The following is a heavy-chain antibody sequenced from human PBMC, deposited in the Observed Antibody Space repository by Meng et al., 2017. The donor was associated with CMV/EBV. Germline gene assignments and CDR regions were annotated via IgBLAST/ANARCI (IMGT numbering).Heavy chain of an antibody. Sequence: GGSLRLSCAASGFTFSSYAIHWVRQAPGKGLEWVAVISYDGSNKYYADSVKGRFTISRDNSKNTLYLQMNSLRAEDTAVYYCARDGDGMSHLLAVAYYYYGMDVWGQGTTVTVSS. CDR3: ARDGDGMSHLLAVAYYYYGMDV. D-gene: IGHD6-19*01. J-gene: IGHJ6*02. CDR1: GFTFSSYA. CDR2: ISYDGSNK. V-gene: IGHV3-30*04.